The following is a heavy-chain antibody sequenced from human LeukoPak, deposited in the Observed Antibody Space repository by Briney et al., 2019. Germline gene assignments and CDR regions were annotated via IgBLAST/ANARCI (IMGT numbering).Heavy chain of an antibody. V-gene: IGHV3-74*01. CDR2: INSDGNST. CDR3: ARDWWDSIAVATAD. J-gene: IGHJ4*02. CDR1: GFTFSSYW. D-gene: IGHD6-19*01. Sequence: PGGSLRLSCAASGFTFSSYWMHWVRQAPGKGLVLVSRINSDGNSTSYADSVKGRFTISRDNAKNTLYLQMNSLRAEDTAVYYCARDWWDSIAVATADWGQGTLVTVSS.